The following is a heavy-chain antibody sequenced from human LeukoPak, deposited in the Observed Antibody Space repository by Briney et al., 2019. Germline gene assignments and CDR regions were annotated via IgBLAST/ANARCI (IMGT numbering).Heavy chain of an antibody. V-gene: IGHV4-39*01. D-gene: IGHD3-10*01. CDR1: GGSISSSSYY. J-gene: IGHJ4*02. CDR3: ARHRLYGPRYFDY. Sequence: SETLSLTCTVSGGSISSSSYYWGWIRQPPGKGLEWIGSIYYSGSTYYNPSLKSRVTISVDTSKNQFSLKLSSVTAADTAVYYCARHRLYGPRYFDYWGQGTLVTVSS. CDR2: IYYSGST.